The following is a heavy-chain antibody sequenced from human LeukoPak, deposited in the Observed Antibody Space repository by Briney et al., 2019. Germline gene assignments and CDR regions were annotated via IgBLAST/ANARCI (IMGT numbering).Heavy chain of an antibody. D-gene: IGHD3-10*01. CDR2: LGGGGTGI. J-gene: IGHJ5*02. CDR3: AKGPAMVRGTFDP. Sequence: GGSLRLSCAGSGFTFITYGMSWVRQAPGKGLEWVSSLGGGGTGIYYADSVKGRFTISRDNSKNTLYLQMNSLRTEETAVYYCAKGPAMVRGTFDPWGQGTLVTVSS. V-gene: IGHV3-23*01. CDR1: GFTFITYG.